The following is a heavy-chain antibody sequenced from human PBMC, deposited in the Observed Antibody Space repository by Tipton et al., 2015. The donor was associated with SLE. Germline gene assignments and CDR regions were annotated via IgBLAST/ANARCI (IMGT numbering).Heavy chain of an antibody. D-gene: IGHD3/OR15-3a*01. CDR2: IYYSGST. J-gene: IGHJ4*02. CDR3: ARGATVDWDRVAFDS. Sequence: TLSLTCTVSGGSISSGDYYWTWIRQPPGKGLEWIGYIYYSGSTNYNPSLKSRVTISVDTSKNQFSLKLSSVTAADTAVYYCARGATVDWDRVAFDSWGQGTLVTVSS. V-gene: IGHV4-61*08. CDR1: GGSISSGDYY.